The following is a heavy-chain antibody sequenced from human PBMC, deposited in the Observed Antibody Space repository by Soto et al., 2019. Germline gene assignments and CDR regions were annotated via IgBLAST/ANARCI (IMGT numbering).Heavy chain of an antibody. CDR2: INPSGGST. Sequence: QVQLVQSGAEVKKPGASVKVSCKASGYTFTSYYMHWVRQAPGQGLEWMGIINPSGGSTTYAQKFQGRVTMTRDTSTSTVYMELSSLRSEDTSVYYCARGSPYYYDSSGHSHVDYWGQGTLVTVSS. CDR1: GYTFTSYY. J-gene: IGHJ4*02. CDR3: ARGSPYYYDSSGHSHVDY. D-gene: IGHD3-22*01. V-gene: IGHV1-46*01.